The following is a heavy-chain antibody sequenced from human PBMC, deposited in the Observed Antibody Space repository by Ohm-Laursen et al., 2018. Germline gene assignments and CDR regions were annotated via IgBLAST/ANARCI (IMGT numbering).Heavy chain of an antibody. Sequence: SLRLSCTASGFTFSDYAMSWVRQAPGKGLEWVANIKQDGSEKYYVDSVKGRFTISRDNAKNSLYLQMNSLRAEDTAVYYCARDTMNYYDSSGSDYWGQGTLVTVSS. CDR3: ARDTMNYYDSSGSDY. V-gene: IGHV3-7*01. CDR1: GFTFSDYA. J-gene: IGHJ4*02. D-gene: IGHD3-22*01. CDR2: IKQDGSEK.